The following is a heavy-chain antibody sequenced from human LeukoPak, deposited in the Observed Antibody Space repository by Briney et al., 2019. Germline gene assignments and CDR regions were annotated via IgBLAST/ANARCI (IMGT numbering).Heavy chain of an antibody. CDR2: IYSGGST. CDR1: GFTVSSNY. D-gene: IGHD3-16*02. V-gene: IGHV3-53*05. Sequence: GGSLRLSCAASGFTVSSNYMSWVRQAPGKGLEWVSVIYSGGSTYYADSVKGRFTISRDNSKNTLYLQMNSLRAEDTAVYYCAKGPAPRLGEFSYHALVDYWGQGTLVTVSS. J-gene: IGHJ4*02. CDR3: AKGPAPRLGEFSYHALVDY.